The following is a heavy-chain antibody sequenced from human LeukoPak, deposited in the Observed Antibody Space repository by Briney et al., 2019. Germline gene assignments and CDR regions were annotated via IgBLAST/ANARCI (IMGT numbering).Heavy chain of an antibody. CDR3: AKDAYYYDSSGPMDV. J-gene: IGHJ6*02. V-gene: IGHV3-9*01. CDR1: GFTFDDYA. D-gene: IGHD3-22*01. Sequence: PGGPLRLSCAASGFTFDDYAMHWVRQAPGKGLEWVSGISWNSGSIGYADSVKGRFTISRDNAKNSLYLQMNSLRAEDTALYYCAKDAYYYDSSGPMDVWGQGTTVTVSS. CDR2: ISWNSGSI.